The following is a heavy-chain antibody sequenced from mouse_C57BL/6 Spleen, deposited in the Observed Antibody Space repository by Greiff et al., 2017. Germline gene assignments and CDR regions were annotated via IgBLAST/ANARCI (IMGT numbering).Heavy chain of an antibody. J-gene: IGHJ4*01. CDR2: IYPGGGYT. CDR1: GYTFTNYW. D-gene: IGHD3-1*01. Sequence: QVQLQQSGAELVRPGTSVKMSCKASGYTFTNYWIGWAKQRPGHGLEWIGDIYPGGGYTNYNEKFKGKATLTADKSSSTAYMQFSSLTSEDSAIYYCARRELGDAMDYWGQGTSVTVSS. CDR3: ARRELGDAMDY. V-gene: IGHV1-63*01.